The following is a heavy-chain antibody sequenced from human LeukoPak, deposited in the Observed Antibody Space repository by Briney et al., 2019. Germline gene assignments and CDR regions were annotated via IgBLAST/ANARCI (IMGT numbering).Heavy chain of an antibody. CDR3: ARDRASRWLQSRAFDI. Sequence: GASVKVSCKASGYTFTSYDINWVRQATGQGLEWMGWMNPNSGNTGYAQKFQGRVTMTRNTSISTAYMELSSLRSEDTAVYYCARDRASRWLQSRAFDIWGHGTMVTVSS. J-gene: IGHJ3*02. D-gene: IGHD5-24*01. CDR1: GYTFTSYD. CDR2: MNPNSGNT. V-gene: IGHV1-8*01.